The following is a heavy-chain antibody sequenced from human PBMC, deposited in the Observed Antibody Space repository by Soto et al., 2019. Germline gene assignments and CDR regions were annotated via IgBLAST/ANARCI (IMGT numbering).Heavy chain of an antibody. V-gene: IGHV1-18*01. Sequence: QVQLVQSGAEVKKPGASVKVSCKASGYTFTSYGISWVRQAPGQGLEWMGWISAYNGNTNYAQKLQGRVTMTTDTSPSTAYMELRSLRSDDTAVYYCTREVLTVVRGVIQAYYYSMDVWCQGTTITVSS. CDR1: GYTFTSYG. CDR2: ISAYNGNT. J-gene: IGHJ6*02. CDR3: TREVLTVVRGVIQAYYYSMDV. D-gene: IGHD3-10*01.